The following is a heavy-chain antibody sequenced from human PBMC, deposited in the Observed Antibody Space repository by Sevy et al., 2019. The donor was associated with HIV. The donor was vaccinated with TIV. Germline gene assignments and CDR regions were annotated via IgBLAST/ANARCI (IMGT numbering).Heavy chain of an antibody. CDR1: GFTFSNFW. Sequence: GGSLRLSCAASGFTFSNFWRSWFRQAPGKGREGLANKKRDGSEKYYMASVKGRFTISRDNAKKSMYLQMNSLRAEDTAIYFCARDCSSTSCLWGLDVWGQGTTVTVSS. CDR3: ARDCSSTSCLWGLDV. D-gene: IGHD2-2*01. J-gene: IGHJ6*02. V-gene: IGHV3-7*03. CDR2: KKRDGSEK.